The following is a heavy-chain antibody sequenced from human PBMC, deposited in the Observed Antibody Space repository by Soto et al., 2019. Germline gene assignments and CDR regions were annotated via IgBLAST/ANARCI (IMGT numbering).Heavy chain of an antibody. CDR1: GGTFGSYA. CDR3: ARSQGSSTSLEIYYYYYYGMDV. V-gene: IGHV1-69*01. D-gene: IGHD2-2*01. Sequence: QVQLVQSGAEVQKPGSSVKVSCKASGGTFGSYAISWVRQAPGQGLEWMGGIIPIPGTANYAQKFQGRVTIAADESTSTAYMELSSLRSDDTAVYYCARSQGSSTSLEIYYYYYYGMDVWGQGTTVTVSS. J-gene: IGHJ6*02. CDR2: IIPIPGTA.